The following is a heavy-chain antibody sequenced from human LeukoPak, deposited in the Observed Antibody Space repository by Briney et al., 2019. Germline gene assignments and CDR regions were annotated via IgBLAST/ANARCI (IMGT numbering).Heavy chain of an antibody. D-gene: IGHD4-17*01. CDR3: ARLNDDYDRANFDY. J-gene: IGHJ4*02. CDR1: GFTFSSYW. CDR2: INSDGSST. Sequence: GGSLRLSCAASGFTFSSYWMHWVRQAPGKGLVWVSRINSDGSSTSYADSVKGRFTISRDNAKNTLYLQMNSLRAEDTAVYYCARLNDDYDRANFDYWGQGTLVTVSS. V-gene: IGHV3-74*01.